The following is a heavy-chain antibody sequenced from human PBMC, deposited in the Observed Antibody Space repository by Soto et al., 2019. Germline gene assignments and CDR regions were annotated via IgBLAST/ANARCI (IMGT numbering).Heavy chain of an antibody. CDR1: GYSFAGYG. V-gene: IGHV1-18*01. D-gene: IGHD1-26*01. J-gene: IGHJ4*02. Sequence: QVQLVQSGDEVKRPGAAVKVSCKASGYSFAGYGMNWVRQAPGQGLQWMGCIGGYIGNRKYARTFQGRVTRTSDTSTSTVQLELRNLTSDDAGVYYCLAPPIALPTTRRDIWGLGTLVTVAS. CDR3: LAPPIALPTTRRDI. CDR2: IGGYIGNR.